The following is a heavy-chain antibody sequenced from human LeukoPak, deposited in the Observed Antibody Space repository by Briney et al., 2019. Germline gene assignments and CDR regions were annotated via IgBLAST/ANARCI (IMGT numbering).Heavy chain of an antibody. Sequence: ASVKLSCKTSGYTFGTSGICWVRQAPGQGLEWMGWIRPDFRMTYYAQKVQGRAAMTADTSTRTAYLELRSLRSDDTAVYYCARDGPLGYFQDWGQGTLVTVSS. V-gene: IGHV1-18*01. CDR2: IRPDFRMT. CDR3: ARDGPLGYFQD. J-gene: IGHJ1*01. CDR1: GYTFGTSG. D-gene: IGHD3-10*01.